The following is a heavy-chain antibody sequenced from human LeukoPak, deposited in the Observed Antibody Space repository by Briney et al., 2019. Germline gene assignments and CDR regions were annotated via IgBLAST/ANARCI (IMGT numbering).Heavy chain of an antibody. J-gene: IGHJ4*02. CDR1: GYTFTGYY. CDR3: AREYSYGQNLDY. CDR2: INPNSGGT. V-gene: IGHV1-2*02. D-gene: IGHD5-18*01. Sequence: ASVKVSCKASGYTFTGYYMPWVRQAPGQGLEWMGWINPNSGGTNYAQKFQGRVTMTRDTSISTAYMELSRLRSDDTAVYYCAREYSYGQNLDYWGQGTLVTVSS.